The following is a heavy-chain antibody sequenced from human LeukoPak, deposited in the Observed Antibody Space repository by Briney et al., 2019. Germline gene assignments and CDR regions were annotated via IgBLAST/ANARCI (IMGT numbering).Heavy chain of an antibody. J-gene: IGHJ4*02. CDR1: GFTFSKDG. D-gene: IGHD1-26*01. V-gene: IGHV3-23*01. Sequence: GASLRLFCAASGFTFSKDGMSWVRQAPGKGLEWVSTVNDNGANTHYADSVKGRFTISRDNSRNTLLLEMNRLRVDDTALYYCTKGDGGYYPIDNWGQGTLVIVSS. CDR2: VNDNGANT. CDR3: TKGDGGYYPIDN.